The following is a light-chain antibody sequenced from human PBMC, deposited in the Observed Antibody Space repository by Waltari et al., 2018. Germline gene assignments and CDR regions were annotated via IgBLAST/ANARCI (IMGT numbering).Light chain of an antibody. V-gene: IGKV3-15*01. CDR1: QSVSSY. CDR2: GAS. J-gene: IGKJ5*01. Sequence: EIVMTQSPATLSVSPGERATLSCRASQSVSSYLAWYQHKPGQAPRLLVYGASTRAAGIPGRFSGSGSGTEFNLIISSLQSEDFAVYYCQQYNNWPRITFGQGTRLEIK. CDR3: QQYNNWPRIT.